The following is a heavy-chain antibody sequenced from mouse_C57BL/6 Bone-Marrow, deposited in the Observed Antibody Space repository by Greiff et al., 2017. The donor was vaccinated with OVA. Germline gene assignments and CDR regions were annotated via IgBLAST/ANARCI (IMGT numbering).Heavy chain of an antibody. Sequence: QVQLQQPGAELVRPGASVKLSCKASGYTFTNYEMHWVKQRPGQGLEWIGVIDPDNGGTTYNQKFKGKATLTVDKSSSTAYMKLSSLTSEDSAVYYCTRTYGYDRGFGYWGQGTTLTVSS. D-gene: IGHD2-2*01. CDR3: TRTYGYDRGFGY. J-gene: IGHJ2*01. CDR2: IDPDNGGT. V-gene: IGHV1-59*01. CDR1: GYTFTNYE.